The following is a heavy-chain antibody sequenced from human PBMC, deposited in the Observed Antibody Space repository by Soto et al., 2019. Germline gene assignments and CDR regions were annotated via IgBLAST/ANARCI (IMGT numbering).Heavy chain of an antibody. Sequence: SETLSLTCTVSGGSISGYYWSWIRQPPGKGLEWIGYMYNTGSTVYNPSFKSRVSISLDTSKNQFSLKLSSVTAADTAVYYCARTYDGSGPNSGGYSFDIWGQGTMVTVSS. CDR1: GGSISGYY. J-gene: IGHJ3*02. CDR2: MYNTGST. D-gene: IGHD3-22*01. CDR3: ARTYDGSGPNSGGYSFDI. V-gene: IGHV4-59*01.